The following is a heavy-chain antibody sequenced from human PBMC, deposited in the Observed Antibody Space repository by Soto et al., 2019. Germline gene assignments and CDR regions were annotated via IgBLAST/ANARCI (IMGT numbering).Heavy chain of an antibody. Sequence: PVGSLRLSCTASGFTFRRHAMTWVRQAPGKGLEWVSGLSDSGGSIYYADSVKGRFTISRDNSMNTLYLQMNTLRAEDTAIYYCAKVSSSWYAGFFDLWGQGT. J-gene: IGHJ4*02. CDR3: AKVSSSWYAGFFDL. CDR1: GFTFRRHA. CDR2: LSDSGGSI. V-gene: IGHV3-23*01. D-gene: IGHD6-13*01.